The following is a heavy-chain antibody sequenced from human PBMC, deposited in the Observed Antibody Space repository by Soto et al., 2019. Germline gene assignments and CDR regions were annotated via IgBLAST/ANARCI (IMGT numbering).Heavy chain of an antibody. J-gene: IGHJ4*02. D-gene: IGHD4-4*01. Sequence: GGSLRLSCTASGFTFIRYSLNWVLQAPWKGLEWVSSISSGSNYIDYADSVKGRFTISRDNAKNSLYLQMNSLRVEDTAIYYCARDPGIDDYTPLDYWGQGTLVTVSS. CDR1: GFTFIRYS. CDR2: ISSGSNYI. CDR3: ARDPGIDDYTPLDY. V-gene: IGHV3-21*06.